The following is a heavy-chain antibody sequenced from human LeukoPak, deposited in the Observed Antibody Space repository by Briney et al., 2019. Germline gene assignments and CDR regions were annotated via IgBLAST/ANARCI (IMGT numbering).Heavy chain of an antibody. Sequence: GASVKVSCKASGGTFTNYAINWVRQAPGQGLEWMGRIIPILDVTNYAQKFQGRVTITADESTSTAYMELSSLRSEDTAVYYCARDGGYSSGWYYFDYWGQGTLVTVSS. CDR1: GGTFTNYA. CDR2: IIPILDVT. V-gene: IGHV1-69*04. D-gene: IGHD6-19*01. J-gene: IGHJ4*02. CDR3: ARDGGYSSGWYYFDY.